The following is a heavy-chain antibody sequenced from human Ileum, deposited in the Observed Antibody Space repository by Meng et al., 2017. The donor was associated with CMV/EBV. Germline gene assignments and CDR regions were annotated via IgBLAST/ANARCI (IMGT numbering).Heavy chain of an antibody. CDR2: IYSGGDYT. CDR1: GFTFSSYA. Sequence: SGFTFSSYAMSWVRQAPGKGLEWVSVIYSGGDYTYYADSVKGRFTISRDNSKNTVYLQMNSLGAEDTAVYYCAKDVKEGSNLNWFDPWGQGTLVTVSS. CDR3: AKDVKEGSNLNWFDP. V-gene: IGHV3-23*03. J-gene: IGHJ5*02. D-gene: IGHD4-11*01.